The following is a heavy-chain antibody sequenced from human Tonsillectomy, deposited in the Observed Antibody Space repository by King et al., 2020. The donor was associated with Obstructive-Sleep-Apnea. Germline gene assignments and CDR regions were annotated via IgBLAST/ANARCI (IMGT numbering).Heavy chain of an antibody. J-gene: IGHJ4*02. CDR3: ARGFYVREFIGTTFDY. CDR2: ISSSSSYI. V-gene: IGHV3-21*01. CDR1: GFTFNSYS. Sequence: VQLVESGGGLVKPGGSLRLSCAASGFTFNSYSMNWVRQAPGKGLEWVSSISSSSSYIYYADSVKGRFTISRDNAKNSLYLQMNSLRAEDTAVYYCARGFYVREFIGTTFDYWGQGTLVTVSS. D-gene: IGHD3-10*02.